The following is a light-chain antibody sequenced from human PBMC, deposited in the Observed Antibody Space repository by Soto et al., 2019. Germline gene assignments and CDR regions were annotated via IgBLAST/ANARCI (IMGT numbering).Light chain of an antibody. Sequence: EIVLTQSPGTLSLSPGERATLSCRASQSVSSSYLAWYQQKPGQAPRLLIYGASSRATGIPDRFSGSGSGAVFALAISRLEREDFALFYCQQYGSSPNTVGQGTKLEIK. CDR2: GAS. J-gene: IGKJ2*01. V-gene: IGKV3-20*01. CDR1: QSVSSSY. CDR3: QQYGSSPNT.